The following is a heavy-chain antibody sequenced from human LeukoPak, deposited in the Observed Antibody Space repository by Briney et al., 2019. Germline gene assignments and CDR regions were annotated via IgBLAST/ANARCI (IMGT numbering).Heavy chain of an antibody. CDR2: ISYDGSNK. Sequence: GGSLRLSCAAPGFTFSSYAMHWVRQAPGKGLEWVAVISYDGSNKYYADSVKGRFTISRDNSKNTLYLQMNSLRAEDTALYYCAKAMVVSATGGAFDYWGQGTLVTVSS. CDR1: GFTFSSYA. J-gene: IGHJ4*02. CDR3: AKAMVVSATGGAFDY. D-gene: IGHD2-15*01. V-gene: IGHV3-30*04.